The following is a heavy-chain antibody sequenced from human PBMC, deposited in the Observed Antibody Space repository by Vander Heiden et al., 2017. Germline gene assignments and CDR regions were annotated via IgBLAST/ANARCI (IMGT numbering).Heavy chain of an antibody. J-gene: IGHJ4*02. Sequence: EVQLVESGGDLVQPGGSLTLSCVVSGFTFSNYWMNWVRQAPGKGLVWVSRINTDGSITAYADSVKGRFTMSRDNAKNTLYLQMNSLRAEDTAVYYCATIYQGGYWGQGTLVTVSS. D-gene: IGHD3-3*01. CDR3: ATIYQGGY. CDR1: GFTFSNYW. V-gene: IGHV3-74*01. CDR2: INTDGSIT.